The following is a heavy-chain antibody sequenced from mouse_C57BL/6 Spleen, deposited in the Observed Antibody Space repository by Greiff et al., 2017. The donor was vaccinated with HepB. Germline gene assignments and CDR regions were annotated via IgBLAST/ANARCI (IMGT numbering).Heavy chain of an antibody. D-gene: IGHD2-3*01. Sequence: EVKLMESGEGLVKPGGSLKLSCAASGFTFSSYAMSWVRQTPEKRLEWVAYISSGGDYIYYADTVKGRFTISRDNARNTLYLQMSSLKSEDTAMYYCTRVLYDGYFYYFDYWGQGTTLTVSS. CDR2: ISSGGDYI. J-gene: IGHJ2*01. CDR3: TRVLYDGYFYYFDY. CDR1: GFTFSSYA. V-gene: IGHV5-9-1*02.